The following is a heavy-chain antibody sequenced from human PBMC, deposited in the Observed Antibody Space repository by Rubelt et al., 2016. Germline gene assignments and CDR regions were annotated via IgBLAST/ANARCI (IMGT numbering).Heavy chain of an antibody. CDR3: ARVRWDNWFDP. CDR2: VHYSGTT. Sequence: QVQLQESGPGLVKPSETLSLICTVSGGSISSNYWSWIRQPPGKGLDWIGYVHYSGTTNYNPSRKSRVTLSVDMSRNHFSLRLTSVTASDTAVYYCARVRWDNWFDPWGQGTLVTVSS. D-gene: IGHD4-23*01. V-gene: IGHV4-59*01. CDR1: GGSISSNY. J-gene: IGHJ5*02.